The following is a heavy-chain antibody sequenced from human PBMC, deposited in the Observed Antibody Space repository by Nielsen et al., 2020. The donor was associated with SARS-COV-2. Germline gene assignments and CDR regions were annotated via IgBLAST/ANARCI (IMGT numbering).Heavy chain of an antibody. CDR2: ISYDGSNQ. Sequence: GEYLKISCAASGFTFSTYGMHWVRQAPGKGLEWVAAISYDGSNQYYVDSVKGRFTLSRDNSKNTLYLQMSRLREEYTAVYYCAKDWTAIVVVPSGGVDYWGQGTLLTVSS. D-gene: IGHD2-15*01. V-gene: IGHV3-30*18. CDR3: AKDWTAIVVVPSGGVDY. CDR1: GFTFSTYG. J-gene: IGHJ4*02.